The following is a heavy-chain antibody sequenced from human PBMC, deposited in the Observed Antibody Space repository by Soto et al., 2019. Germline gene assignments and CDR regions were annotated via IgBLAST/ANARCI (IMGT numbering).Heavy chain of an antibody. CDR3: ARRSMVRGVHYYYYYMDV. V-gene: IGHV5-51*01. CDR2: IYPGDSDT. J-gene: IGHJ6*03. Sequence: GESLKISCKGSGYSFTSYWIGWVRQMPGKGLEWMGIIYPGDSDTRYSPSFQGQVTISADKSISTAYLQWSSLKASDTAMYYCARRSMVRGVHYYYYYMDVWGKGTTVTVSS. CDR1: GYSFTSYW. D-gene: IGHD3-10*01.